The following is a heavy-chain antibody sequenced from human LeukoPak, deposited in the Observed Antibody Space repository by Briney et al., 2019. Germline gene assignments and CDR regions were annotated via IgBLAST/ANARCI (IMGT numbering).Heavy chain of an antibody. CDR1: GFTVSNNY. Sequence: GGSLRLSCAASGFTVSNNYMSWVRQAPGRGLEWVSVIYSGGSTYYADSVKGRFSISRDDSKNTLFLQMNSPRAEDTAVYYCARDVVRAVAGFIDYWGQGTLVTVSS. CDR2: IYSGGST. V-gene: IGHV3-66*01. J-gene: IGHJ4*02. D-gene: IGHD6-19*01. CDR3: ARDVVRAVAGFIDY.